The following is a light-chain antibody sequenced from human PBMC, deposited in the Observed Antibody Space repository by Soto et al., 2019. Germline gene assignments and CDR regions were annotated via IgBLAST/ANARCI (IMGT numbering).Light chain of an antibody. CDR3: QQYGTSEII. J-gene: IGKJ5*01. V-gene: IGKV3-20*01. Sequence: EIVLTQSPGTLSLSPGERATLSCRSSQSVSNNYLAWYQQKPGQAPRLLIYDTSSRASGIPDRFSGSGSGTDLTLTISRLETEDFEVFYCQQYGTSEIIFGQGTRLEIK. CDR2: DTS. CDR1: QSVSNNY.